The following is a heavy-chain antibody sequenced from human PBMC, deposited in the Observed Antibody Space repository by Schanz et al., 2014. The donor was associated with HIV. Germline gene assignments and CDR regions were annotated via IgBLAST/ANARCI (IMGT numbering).Heavy chain of an antibody. CDR2: ISGSGGHT. D-gene: IGHD3-10*01. CDR1: RFTFSSYA. V-gene: IGHV3-23*01. Sequence: EVQLLESGGGLVQPGGSLRLSCAASRFTFSSYAMSWVRQAPGKGLEWVSLISGSGGHTYYADSVKGRFTISRDNSKNTLYLQMNSLRVEDTAVYYCAKENPINYYSHGGPFDIWGQGTMLTVSS. J-gene: IGHJ3*02. CDR3: AKENPINYYSHGGPFDI.